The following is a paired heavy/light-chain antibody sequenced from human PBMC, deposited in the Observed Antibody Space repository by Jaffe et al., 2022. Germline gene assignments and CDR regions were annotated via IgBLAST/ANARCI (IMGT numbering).Light chain of an antibody. CDR2: GAS. CDR3: QQRSNWPPGYT. J-gene: IGKJ2*01. CDR1: QSLRTD. Sequence: VLTQSPATLSLSPGDRATLSCRASQSLRTDLAWYQQKPGQAPRLLIYGASNRATGIPVRFSGSGSGTDFTLTISSLESEDFAVYYCQQRSNWPPGYTFGQGTKLEIK. V-gene: IGKV3-11*01.
Heavy chain of an antibody. D-gene: IGHD3-16*01. J-gene: IGHJ3*02. CDR1: GDPMNNHY. CDR3: ARGGKLPVDTLHYPEHI. Sequence: QVQLQESGPGLVKPSETLSLTCNVSGDPMNNHYWSWVRQPPGKGLEWIAYIYYSGSSQYNPSLKSRATISVDISKKRVSLKLNSVTTADTAMYYCARGGKLPVDTLHYPEHIWGQGTMVIVSS. V-gene: IGHV4-59*11. CDR2: IYYSGSS.